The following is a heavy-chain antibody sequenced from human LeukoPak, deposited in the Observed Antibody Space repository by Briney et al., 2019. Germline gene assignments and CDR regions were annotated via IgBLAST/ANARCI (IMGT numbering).Heavy chain of an antibody. CDR3: ARAGRVDTAMVTVWHYYYYMDV. CDR1: GFTFSSYA. Sequence: GGSLRLSCAASGFTFSSYAMHWVRQAPGKGLEYVSAISSNGGSTYYANSVKGRFTISRDNSKNTLYLQMGRLRAEDMAVYYCARAGRVDTAMVTVWHYYYYMDVWGKGTTVTVSS. CDR2: ISSNGGST. D-gene: IGHD5-18*01. V-gene: IGHV3-64*01. J-gene: IGHJ6*03.